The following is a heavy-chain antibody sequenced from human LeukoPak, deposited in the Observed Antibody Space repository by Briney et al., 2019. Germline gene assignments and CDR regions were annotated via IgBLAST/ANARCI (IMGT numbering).Heavy chain of an antibody. CDR3: ARPSNSGYDF. CDR2: IYPSDSDT. J-gene: IGHJ4*02. Sequence: GESLKISCKASGHSFSNYWIGWVRQMPGKGLEWMGIIYPSDSDTRYSPSFQGQVTISADMSISTAYLQWSSLKASDTAMYYCARPSNSGYDFWGQGALVTVSS. V-gene: IGHV5-51*01. CDR1: GHSFSNYW. D-gene: IGHD5-12*01.